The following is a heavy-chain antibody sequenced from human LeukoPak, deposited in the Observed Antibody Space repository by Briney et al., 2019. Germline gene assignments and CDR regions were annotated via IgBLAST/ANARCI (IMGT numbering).Heavy chain of an antibody. CDR1: GGSISSGDYY. Sequence: SETLSLTCTVSGGSISSGDYYWNWIRQPPGKGLEWIGYIYYSGSTYYNPSLKSRVTISVDTSKNQFSLKLSSVTAADTAVYYCARDPLTATEDYWGQGTLVTVSS. CDR3: ARDPLTATEDY. V-gene: IGHV4-30-4*08. J-gene: IGHJ4*02. CDR2: IYYSGST. D-gene: IGHD1-14*01.